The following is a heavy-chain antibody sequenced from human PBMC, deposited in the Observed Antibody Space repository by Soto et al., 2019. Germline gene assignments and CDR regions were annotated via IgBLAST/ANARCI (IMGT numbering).Heavy chain of an antibody. D-gene: IGHD4-17*01. CDR2: ISYDGSNK. Sequence: QVQLVESGGGVVQPGRSLRLSCAASGFTFSSYAMHWVRQAPGKGLEWVAVISYDGSNKYYADSVKGRFTISRDNSKNTLYLQMNSLRAEDTAVYYCARGLDYPNYWGQGTLVTVSS. CDR3: ARGLDYPNY. CDR1: GFTFSSYA. J-gene: IGHJ4*02. V-gene: IGHV3-30-3*01.